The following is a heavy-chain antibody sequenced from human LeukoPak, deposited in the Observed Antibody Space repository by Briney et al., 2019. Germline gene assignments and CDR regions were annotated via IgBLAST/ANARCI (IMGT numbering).Heavy chain of an antibody. CDR1: GGSFSTSDFY. CDR3: TRVFDS. Sequence: SETLSLTCTVSGGSFSTSDFYWGWVRHPPGKDLEWIGDIFYTGKTNYNPSVKSRVTISLDMSKNQFSLKLTSVTAADTAVYYCTRVFDSWGQGTLVTVSP. V-gene: IGHV4-61*05. J-gene: IGHJ4*02. CDR2: IFYTGKT.